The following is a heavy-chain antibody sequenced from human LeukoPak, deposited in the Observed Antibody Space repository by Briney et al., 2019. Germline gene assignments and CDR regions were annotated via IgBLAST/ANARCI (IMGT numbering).Heavy chain of an antibody. CDR3: ARDRWPPDY. D-gene: IGHD4-23*01. CDR2: ISSSSSTI. CDR1: GFTFSSYA. V-gene: IGHV3-48*01. Sequence: PGGSLRLSCAASGFTFSSYAMNWVRQAPGKGLEWVSYISSSSSTIYYADSVKGRFTISRDNAKNSLYLQMNSLRAEDTAVYYCARDRWPPDYWGQGTLVTVSS. J-gene: IGHJ4*02.